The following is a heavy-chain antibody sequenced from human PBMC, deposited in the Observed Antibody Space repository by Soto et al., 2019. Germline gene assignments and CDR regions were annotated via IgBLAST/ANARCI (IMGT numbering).Heavy chain of an antibody. Sequence: QVQLQESGPGLVKPSETLSLTCTVSGGSISSYYWSWIRQPPGKGLEWIGYIYYSGSTNYNPSLKSRVTTPVDTSTNQFPLKPSSVPAADTAVNYCARRYGPGFDYWGQGTLVTVSS. J-gene: IGHJ4*02. CDR3: ARRYGPGFDY. CDR1: GGSISSYY. D-gene: IGHD4-17*01. CDR2: IYYSGST. V-gene: IGHV4-59*08.